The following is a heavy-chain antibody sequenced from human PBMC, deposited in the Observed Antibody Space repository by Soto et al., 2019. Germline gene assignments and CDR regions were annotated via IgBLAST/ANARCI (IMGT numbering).Heavy chain of an antibody. J-gene: IGHJ6*02. CDR1: GYTFSTYS. CDR3: ARGKVMDEHYYYYGMDI. D-gene: IGHD2-21*01. CDR2: INGATGQT. Sequence: GDSVNVSCKASGYTFSTYSMHWVRQAPGHSLEWMGWINGATGQTRSSQRFQDRVTITRDTSASTAYMELSGLRSGDTAVYYCARGKVMDEHYYYYGMDIWCQGTTLTGSS. V-gene: IGHV1-3*01.